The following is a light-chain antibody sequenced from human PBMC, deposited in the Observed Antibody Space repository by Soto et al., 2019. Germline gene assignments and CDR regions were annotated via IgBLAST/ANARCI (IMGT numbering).Light chain of an antibody. CDR3: QQLNSYPFT. J-gene: IGKJ5*01. V-gene: IGKV1D-8*01. CDR2: AAS. CDR1: QGISSY. Sequence: MWITQGPSLLSASTGDRVTISCLMSQGISSYLAWYQQKPGKAPELLIYAASTLQSGVPSRFSDSGSGTDFTLTISCLQPEDFATYYCQQLNSYPFTFGQGTRLEI.